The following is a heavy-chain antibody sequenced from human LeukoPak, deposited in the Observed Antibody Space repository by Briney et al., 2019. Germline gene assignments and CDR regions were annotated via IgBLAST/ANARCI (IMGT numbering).Heavy chain of an antibody. Sequence: GASVKVSCKASVYTFTGYYMHWVRQAPGQGLEWMGWINPNSGGTNYAQKFQGRVTMTRDTSISTAYMELSRLRSDDTAVYYCASIVGVGVPHASDAFDIWGQGTMVTVSS. CDR3: ASIVGVGVPHASDAFDI. V-gene: IGHV1-2*02. CDR1: VYTFTGYY. CDR2: INPNSGGT. D-gene: IGHD1-26*01. J-gene: IGHJ3*02.